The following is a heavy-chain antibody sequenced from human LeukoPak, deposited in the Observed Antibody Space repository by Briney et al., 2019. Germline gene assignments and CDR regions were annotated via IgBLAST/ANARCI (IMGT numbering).Heavy chain of an antibody. Sequence: GGSLRLSCAASGFTFSDYSMNWVRQAPGKGLVWVSHTNSDGTTTDYADSVRGRFTISRDNAKNTLYLQMNDLTVEDTAVYYCGRGMRDYYGLDYWGQGILVTVSS. J-gene: IGHJ4*02. D-gene: IGHD3-10*01. CDR2: TNSDGTTT. V-gene: IGHV3-74*01. CDR1: GFTFSDYS. CDR3: GRGMRDYYGLDY.